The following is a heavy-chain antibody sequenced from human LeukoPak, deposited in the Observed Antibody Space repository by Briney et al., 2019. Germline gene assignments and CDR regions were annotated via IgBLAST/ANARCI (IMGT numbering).Heavy chain of an antibody. CDR1: GGSFSGYY. CDR3: ESLPKTSRYLYYYGMDV. Sequence: PSETLSLTCAVYGGSFSGYYWSWIRQPPGKGLEWIGEINHSGSTNYNPSLKSRVTISVDTSKNQFSVKLSSVTAADTAVYYCESLPKTSRYLYYYGMDVWGQGTTVTVSS. J-gene: IGHJ6*02. V-gene: IGHV4-34*01. CDR2: INHSGST. D-gene: IGHD2-2*01.